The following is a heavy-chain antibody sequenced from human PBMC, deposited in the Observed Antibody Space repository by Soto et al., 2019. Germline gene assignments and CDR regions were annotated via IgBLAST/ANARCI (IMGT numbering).Heavy chain of an antibody. D-gene: IGHD6-6*01. V-gene: IGHV1-69*06. CDR1: GGTFSSYT. J-gene: IGHJ3*02. CDR3: ARKVASSDDAFDI. CDR2: IIPMFGTL. Sequence: QLHLVQSGAEVKKPGSSVKVSCKASGGTFSSYTINWVRQAPGQGLEWPGGIIPMFGTLYYAQKFQGRLTIAADSSTSTAYMELSTLRSDDTAVYYCARKVASSDDAFDIWGQGTMVTVSS.